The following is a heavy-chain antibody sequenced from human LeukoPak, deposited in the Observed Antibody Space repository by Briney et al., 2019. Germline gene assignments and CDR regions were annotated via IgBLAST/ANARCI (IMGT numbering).Heavy chain of an antibody. Sequence: SETLSLTCAVYGGSFSGYYWSWIRQPPGKGLEWIGEINHSGSTNYNPSLKSRVTISVDKAQIQFSLKLSSVTAAYTAVYYCARGQSITMVRGVNYFDYWGQGTLVTVSS. J-gene: IGHJ4*02. CDR2: INHSGST. V-gene: IGHV4-34*01. CDR1: GGSFSGYY. D-gene: IGHD3-10*01. CDR3: ARGQSITMVRGVNYFDY.